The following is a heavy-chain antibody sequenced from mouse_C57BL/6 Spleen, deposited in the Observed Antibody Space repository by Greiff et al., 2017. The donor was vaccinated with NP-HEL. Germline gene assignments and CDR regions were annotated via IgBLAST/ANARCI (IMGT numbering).Heavy chain of an antibody. CDR2: IYPGSGNT. CDR3: ARSADRVYGNYVAY. D-gene: IGHD2-1*01. Sequence: QVQLQQSGAELVRPGASVKLSCKASGYTFTDYYINWVKQRPGQGLEWIARIYPGSGNTYYNEKFKGKATLTAEKSSSTAYMQLSSLTSEDSAVYFCARSADRVYGNYVAYWGQGTRVTVSA. CDR1: GYTFTDYY. V-gene: IGHV1-76*01. J-gene: IGHJ3*01.